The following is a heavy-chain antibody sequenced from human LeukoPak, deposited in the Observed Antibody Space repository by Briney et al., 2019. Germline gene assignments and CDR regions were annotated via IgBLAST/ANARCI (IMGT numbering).Heavy chain of an antibody. D-gene: IGHD3-16*01. CDR1: GGSISNNNYY. Sequence: SETLSLTCTVSGGSISNNNYYWGWIRQPPGKGLEWIGSSYYGGSTYSNPPLKSRVIISVDTSKNQFSLKLNSVTAADTAVYYCARGGTAFDIWGQGTMVTVSS. J-gene: IGHJ3*02. V-gene: IGHV4-39*07. CDR3: ARGGTAFDI. CDR2: SYYGGST.